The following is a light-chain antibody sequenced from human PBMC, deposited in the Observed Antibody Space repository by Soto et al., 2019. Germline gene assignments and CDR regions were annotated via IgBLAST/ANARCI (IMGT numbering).Light chain of an antibody. Sequence: QSVLPQPPSASGSPGQSVTISCTGTSSDVGGYNYVSWYQQHPGKAPKLMIYEVSKRPSGVPDRFSGSKSGNTASLTVSGLQAEDEADYYCSSYAGSNIFGVFGTGTKVTVL. J-gene: IGLJ1*01. V-gene: IGLV2-8*01. CDR3: SSYAGSNIFGV. CDR2: EVS. CDR1: SSDVGGYNY.